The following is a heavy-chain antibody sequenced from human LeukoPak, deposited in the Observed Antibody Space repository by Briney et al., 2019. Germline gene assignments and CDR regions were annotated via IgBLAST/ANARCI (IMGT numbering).Heavy chain of an antibody. V-gene: IGHV1-69*02. CDR1: GGTFSSYT. CDR3: ARAYCSSTSCYFRGAFDI. D-gene: IGHD2-2*01. Sequence: SVKVSCKASGGTFSSYTISWVRQAPGQGLEWMGRIIPILGIANYAQKFQGRVTITADKSTSTAYMELSSLRSDDTAVYYCARAYCSSTSCYFRGAFDIWGQGTMVTVSS. CDR2: IIPILGIA. J-gene: IGHJ3*02.